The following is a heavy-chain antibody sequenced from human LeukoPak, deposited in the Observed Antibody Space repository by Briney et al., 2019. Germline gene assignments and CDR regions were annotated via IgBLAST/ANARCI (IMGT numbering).Heavy chain of an antibody. Sequence: GGSLRLSCAASGVTFSNAYMNWVRQAPGKGLEWVGRIKPKTDGGTTEYAAPVKDRFSISRDDSKSMMSLQMHSLKTEDTAVYYCIAPLPYSAQGGQGPLVTVSS. V-gene: IGHV3-15*07. CDR3: IAPLPYSAQ. D-gene: IGHD2-21*01. J-gene: IGHJ4*02. CDR1: GVTFSNAY. CDR2: IKPKTDGGTT.